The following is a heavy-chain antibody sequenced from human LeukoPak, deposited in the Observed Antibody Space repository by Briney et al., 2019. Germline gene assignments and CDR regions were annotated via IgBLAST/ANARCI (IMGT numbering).Heavy chain of an antibody. V-gene: IGHV3-48*03. J-gene: IGHJ6*04. D-gene: IGHD3-10*02. CDR3: AELGITMIGGV. CDR2: ISSSGSTI. CDR1: GFTFSTYE. Sequence: GGSLRLSCAASGFTFSTYEMNWVRQPPGKGLEWVSNISSSGSTIYYADSVKGRFTISRDNSKNSLYLQMNSLRAEDTAVYYCAELGITMIGGVWGRGTTVTISS.